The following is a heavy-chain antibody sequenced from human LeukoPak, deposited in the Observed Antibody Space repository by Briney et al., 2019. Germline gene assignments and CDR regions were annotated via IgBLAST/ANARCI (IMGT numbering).Heavy chain of an antibody. Sequence: PGGSLTLSCAASGFTFSSYAMSWVRQAPGKGLEWVSAIRGSGGSTYYADSVKGRFTISRDNSKNTLYPQMNSLRAEDTAVYYCAIYKWPYGAYYWGQGTLVTVSS. J-gene: IGHJ4*02. V-gene: IGHV3-23*01. CDR1: GFTFSSYA. CDR2: IRGSGGST. CDR3: AIYKWPYGAYY. D-gene: IGHD4-17*01.